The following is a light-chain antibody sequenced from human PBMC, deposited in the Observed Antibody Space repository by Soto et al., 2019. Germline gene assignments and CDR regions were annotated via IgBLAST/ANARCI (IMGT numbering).Light chain of an antibody. CDR2: AAS. CDR3: QQSYSTPPT. V-gene: IGKV1-39*01. CDR1: QSISTY. Sequence: DIQMTQSPSSLSASVGDRVTITCLSIQSISTYLNWYHHKPGKAPQLLIYAASSLQSGVPSRFSGSGSGTDFTLTISSLQPEDFATYYCQQSYSTPPTFGGGTKVDIK. J-gene: IGKJ4*01.